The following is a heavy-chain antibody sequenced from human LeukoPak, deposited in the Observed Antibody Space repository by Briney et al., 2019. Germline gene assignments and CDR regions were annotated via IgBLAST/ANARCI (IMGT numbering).Heavy chain of an antibody. D-gene: IGHD1-1*01. V-gene: IGHV3-20*04. J-gene: IGHJ4*02. Sequence: GGSLRLSCAASGFTFDDYGMSWVRQAPGKGLEWVSGINWNGGSTGYADSVKGRFTISRDNAKNSPYLQMNSLRAEDTALYYCASNWNAPVNYWGQGTLVTVSS. CDR1: GFTFDDYG. CDR3: ASNWNAPVNY. CDR2: INWNGGST.